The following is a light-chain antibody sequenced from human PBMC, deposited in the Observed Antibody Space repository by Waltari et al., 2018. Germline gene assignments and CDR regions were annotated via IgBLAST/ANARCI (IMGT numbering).Light chain of an antibody. Sequence: QSALTQPRSVSGSPGQSVTISSTGTSSDIGRYNYACWYQQHPGKAPKLVIYDVTERPSGVPDRFSASKSGNPASLTSSGLQAEDEADYYCCSNAGSYEVFGGGTKLTVL. CDR3: CSNAGSYEV. V-gene: IGLV2-11*01. CDR1: SSDIGRYNY. CDR2: DVT. J-gene: IGLJ2*01.